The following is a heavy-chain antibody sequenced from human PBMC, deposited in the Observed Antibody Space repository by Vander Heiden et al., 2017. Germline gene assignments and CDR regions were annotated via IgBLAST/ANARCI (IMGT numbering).Heavy chain of an antibody. Sequence: QVQLQQSGPGLVNHSQTLSLTFAISGDSVSSNSVAWNWIRQSPSRGLEWLGRTYYRSKWYYEYAASVKSRINMNPDTSKNQFSLHLNSVIPEDTAVYYCARQNGAMDVWGQGTTVTVSS. J-gene: IGHJ6*02. CDR2: TYYRSKWYY. CDR3: ARQNGAMDV. D-gene: IGHD2-8*01. V-gene: IGHV6-1*01. CDR1: GDSVSSNSVA.